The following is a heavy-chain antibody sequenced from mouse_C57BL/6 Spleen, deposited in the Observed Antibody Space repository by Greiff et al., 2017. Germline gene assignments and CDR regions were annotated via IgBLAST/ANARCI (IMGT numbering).Heavy chain of an antibody. J-gene: IGHJ3*02. Sequence: QVQLQQPGAELVRPGSSVKLSCKASGYTFTSYWMHWVKQRPIQGLEWIGNIDPSDSETHYNQKFKDKATLTVDKSSSTAYMQLSSLTSEDSVVYYCARSIYYDYDEGLGDWGQGTLVTVSA. CDR3: ARSIYYDYDEGLGD. CDR1: GYTFTSYW. CDR2: IDPSDSET. D-gene: IGHD2-4*01. V-gene: IGHV1-52*01.